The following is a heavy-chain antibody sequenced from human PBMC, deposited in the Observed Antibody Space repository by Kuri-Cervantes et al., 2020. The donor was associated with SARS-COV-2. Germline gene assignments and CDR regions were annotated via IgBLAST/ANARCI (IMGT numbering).Heavy chain of an antibody. CDR1: GGSISSSSYY. D-gene: IGHD7-27*01. Sequence: SETLSLTCTVSGGSISSSSYYWGWIRRPPGKVLEWIGRIYYSGSTYYNPSLKSRVTIPVDTSKNQFSLKLSSVTADDTAVYYCARLTGDRGQGYDYWGQGTLVTVSS. V-gene: IGHV4-39*07. CDR2: IYYSGST. CDR3: ARLTGDRGQGYDY. J-gene: IGHJ4*02.